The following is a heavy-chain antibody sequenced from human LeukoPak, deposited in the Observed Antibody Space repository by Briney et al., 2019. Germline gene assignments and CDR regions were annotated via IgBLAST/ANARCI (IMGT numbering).Heavy chain of an antibody. CDR1: GGSISPYY. V-gene: IGHV4-59*01. CDR2: IYYSGST. D-gene: IGHD1-26*01. Sequence: PSETLSLTCTVSGGSISPYYWSWIRQPPGKGLEWIGYIYYSGSTNYNPSLKSRVTISVDTSKNQFSLKLSSVTAADTAVYYCARGVNSGYFDYCGQGTLVTVS. J-gene: IGHJ4*02. CDR3: ARGVNSGYFDY.